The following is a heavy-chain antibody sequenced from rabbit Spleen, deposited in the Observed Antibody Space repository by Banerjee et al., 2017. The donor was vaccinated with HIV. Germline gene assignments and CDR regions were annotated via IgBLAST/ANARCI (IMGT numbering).Heavy chain of an antibody. CDR1: GFSFSSGYY. CDR2: IDPIFGRT. V-gene: IGHV1S45*01. CDR3: ARDLVSSTGYYGDL. Sequence: QEHLEESGGDLVKPGASLTLTCTASGFSFSSGYYMCWVRQAPGKGLEWIGYIDPIFGRTYYASWVNGRFTISSHNAQNTLYLQLNSLTAADTATYFCARDLVSSTGYYGDLWGQGTLVTVS. J-gene: IGHJ4*01. D-gene: IGHD1-1*01.